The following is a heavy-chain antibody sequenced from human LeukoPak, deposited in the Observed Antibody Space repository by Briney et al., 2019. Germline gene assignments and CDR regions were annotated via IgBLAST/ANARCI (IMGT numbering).Heavy chain of an antibody. CDR3: ASLPDYYDSSGSSLTVDY. Sequence: PGGSLRLSCAASGFTFSSYSMNWVRQAPGKGLEWISYISSSSSTIYYADSVKGRFTIPRDNAKNSLYLQMNSLRAEDTAVYYCASLPDYYDSSGSSLTVDYWGQGTLVTVSS. V-gene: IGHV3-48*01. CDR1: GFTFSSYS. D-gene: IGHD3-22*01. J-gene: IGHJ4*02. CDR2: ISSSSSTI.